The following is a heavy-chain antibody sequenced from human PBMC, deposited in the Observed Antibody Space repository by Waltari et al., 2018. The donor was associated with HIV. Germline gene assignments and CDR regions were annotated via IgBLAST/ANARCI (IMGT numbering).Heavy chain of an antibody. CDR2: IYYIGST. V-gene: IGHV4-59*01. D-gene: IGHD2-15*01. Sequence: QVQLQESGPGLVKPSETVSLTCTVSGGSISSYYWTWIRQPPGKGLEWIGYIYYIGSTNYNPSLKSLVTISVDTSKNQFSLKLSSVTAADTAVYYCARVSSGGGGGNRYFDYWGQGALVTVSS. J-gene: IGHJ4*02. CDR1: GGSISSYY. CDR3: ARVSSGGGGGNRYFDY.